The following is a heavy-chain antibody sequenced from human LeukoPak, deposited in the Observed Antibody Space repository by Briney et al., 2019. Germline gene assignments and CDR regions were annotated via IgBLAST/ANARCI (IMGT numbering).Heavy chain of an antibody. CDR2: IYYSGST. CDR1: GGSISSGGYS. Sequence: SETLSLTCTVSGGSISSGGYSWSWIRQHPGKGLEWIGYIYYSGSTYYNPSLKSRVTISVDTSKNQFSLKLSSVTAADTAVYYCARSHDSSGYYLRDAFDIWGQGTMVTVSS. V-gene: IGHV4-31*03. D-gene: IGHD3-22*01. CDR3: ARSHDSSGYYLRDAFDI. J-gene: IGHJ3*02.